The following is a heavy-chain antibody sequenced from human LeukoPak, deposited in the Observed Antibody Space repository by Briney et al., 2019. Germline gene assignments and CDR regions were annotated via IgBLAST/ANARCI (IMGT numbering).Heavy chain of an antibody. V-gene: IGHV3-7*01. Sequence: GGSLRLSCAASGFIFTNFWMSWVRQAPGKGLEWVANTRPDGSETYYVDSVKGRFTVSRDNAKNSLYLQINTLRVEDTAVYFCARDASGYYDSWGQGTLVTVSS. CDR2: TRPDGSET. D-gene: IGHD3-22*01. J-gene: IGHJ4*02. CDR1: GFIFTNFW. CDR3: ARDASGYYDS.